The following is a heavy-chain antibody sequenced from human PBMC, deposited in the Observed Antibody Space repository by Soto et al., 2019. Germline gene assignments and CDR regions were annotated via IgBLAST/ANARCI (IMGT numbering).Heavy chain of an antibody. J-gene: IGHJ6*02. V-gene: IGHV1-18*01. CDR2: KGAHSGHT. Sequence: QFQLVQSGAEVKKPGASVKVSCKASGYNFTRFGISWVRQAPGHGLEGMGWKGAHSGHTRQAQKFQGRLTMTTDASMNTTYMDLRSLTSYDTALYYCGGEGQLRAQEDYYPFSGMDVWGQGTTVIVSS. CDR1: GYNFTRFG. D-gene: IGHD1-26*01. CDR3: GGEGQLRAQEDYYPFSGMDV.